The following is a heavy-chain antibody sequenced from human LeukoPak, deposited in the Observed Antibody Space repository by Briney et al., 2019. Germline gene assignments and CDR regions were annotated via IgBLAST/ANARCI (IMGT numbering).Heavy chain of an antibody. Sequence: SETLSLTCTVFGDSVSSSNYYWAWFRQPPGKGLDWIGSLYYDGRTYYSPSLESRVTISGDTSTNQFSLKLSSVTAADTAVYYCARLIDGYSTFDYWGQGTLVTVSS. CDR1: GDSVSSSNYY. D-gene: IGHD5-24*01. CDR3: ARLIDGYSTFDY. J-gene: IGHJ4*02. V-gene: IGHV4-39*01. CDR2: LYYDGRT.